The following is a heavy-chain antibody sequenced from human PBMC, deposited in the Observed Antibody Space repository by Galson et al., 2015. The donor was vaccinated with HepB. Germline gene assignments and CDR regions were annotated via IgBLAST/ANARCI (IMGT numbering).Heavy chain of an antibody. V-gene: IGHV1-69*13. Sequence: SVKVSCKASGGTFSSYAISWVRQAPGQGLEWMGGIIPIFGTANYAQKFQGRVTITADESTSTAYMELSSLRSEDTAVYYCVGSPESPFDYWGQGTLVTVSS. CDR3: VGSPESPFDY. CDR1: GGTFSSYA. CDR2: IIPIFGTA. D-gene: IGHD1-26*01. J-gene: IGHJ4*02.